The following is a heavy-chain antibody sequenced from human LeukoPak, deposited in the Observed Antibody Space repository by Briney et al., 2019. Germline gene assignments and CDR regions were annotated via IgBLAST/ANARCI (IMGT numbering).Heavy chain of an antibody. CDR2: IYSGGST. CDR3: ARDPPYYDSWSGYHQDY. J-gene: IGHJ4*02. CDR1: GFTVSSNY. D-gene: IGHD3-3*01. Sequence: GGSLRLSCAASGFTVSSNYMSWVRQAPGKGLEWVSVIYSGGSTYHADSVKGRFTISRDNSKNTLYLQMNSLRAEDTAVYYCARDPPYYDSWSGYHQDYWGQGTLVTVSS. V-gene: IGHV3-66*02.